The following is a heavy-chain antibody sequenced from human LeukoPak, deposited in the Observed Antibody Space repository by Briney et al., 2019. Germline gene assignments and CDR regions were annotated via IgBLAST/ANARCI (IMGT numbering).Heavy chain of an antibody. V-gene: IGHV1-46*01. CDR2: INPSGGST. CDR3: ARNVLPAAAAQRGAFDI. D-gene: IGHD6-13*01. J-gene: IGHJ3*02. CDR1: GYTFTSYY. Sequence: ASVKVSCKASGYTFTSYYMHWVRQAPGQGLEWMGIINPSGGSTSYAQKFQGRVTMTRDTSTSTVYMELSSLRSEDTAVYYCARNVLPAAAAQRGAFDIWGQGTMVTVSS.